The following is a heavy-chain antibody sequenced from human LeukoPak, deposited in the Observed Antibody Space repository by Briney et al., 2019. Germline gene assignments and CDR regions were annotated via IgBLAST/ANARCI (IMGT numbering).Heavy chain of an antibody. Sequence: ASVKVSCKASGYTFTSYGISWVRQAPGQGLEWMGWISAYNGNTNYAQKLQGRVTMTTDTSTSTAYMELSSLRSEDTAVYYCARDTSGYDPVYYFDYWGQGTLVTVSS. V-gene: IGHV1-18*01. CDR2: ISAYNGNT. CDR3: ARDTSGYDPVYYFDY. J-gene: IGHJ4*02. CDR1: GYTFTSYG. D-gene: IGHD5-12*01.